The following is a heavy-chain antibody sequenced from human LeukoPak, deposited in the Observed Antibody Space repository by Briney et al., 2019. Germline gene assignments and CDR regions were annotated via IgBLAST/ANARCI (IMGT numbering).Heavy chain of an antibody. V-gene: IGHV4-59*01. CDR1: GGSISSYY. CDR3: ASSGSSGWYPGAIDY. D-gene: IGHD6-19*01. Sequence: SETLSLTCTVSGGSISSYYWSWIRQPPGKGLEWIGYIYYSGSTNYNPSLKSRVTISVDTSKNQFSLKLSSVTAADTAVYYCASSGSSGWYPGAIDYWGQGTLVTVSS. CDR2: IYYSGST. J-gene: IGHJ4*02.